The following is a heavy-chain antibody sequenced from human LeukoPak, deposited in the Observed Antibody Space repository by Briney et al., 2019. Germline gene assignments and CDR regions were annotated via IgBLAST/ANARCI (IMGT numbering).Heavy chain of an antibody. CDR3: ARHSRRFWSGYYKNYYYYYMDV. D-gene: IGHD3-3*01. V-gene: IGHV4-59*08. CDR2: IYYSGST. CDR1: GGSISVYH. Sequence: SETLSLTCTVSGGSISVYHWSWIRQPPGKGLEWIGYIYYSGSTNYNPSLKSRVTISVDTSKNQFSLKLSSVTAADTAVYYCARHSRRFWSGYYKNYYYYYMDVWGKGTTVTVSS. J-gene: IGHJ6*03.